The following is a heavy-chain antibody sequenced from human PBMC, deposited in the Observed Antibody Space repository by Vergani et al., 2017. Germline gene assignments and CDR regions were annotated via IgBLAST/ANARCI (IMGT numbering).Heavy chain of an antibody. D-gene: IGHD3-10*01. CDR3: ARTPVLLWFGELTHYFDY. Sequence: QVQLVQSGAEVKKPGASVKVSCKASGYTFTSYYMHWVRQAPGQGLEWMGIINPSGGSTSYAQKFQGRVTMTRDTSTSTVYMELSSLRSEDTAVYYCARTPVLLWFGELTHYFDYWGQGTLVTVSS. V-gene: IGHV1-46*01. CDR2: INPSGGST. J-gene: IGHJ4*02. CDR1: GYTFTSYY.